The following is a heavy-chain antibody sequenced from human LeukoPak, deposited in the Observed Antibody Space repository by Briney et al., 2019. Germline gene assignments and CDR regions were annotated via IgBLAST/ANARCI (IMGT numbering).Heavy chain of an antibody. Sequence: GGSLRLSCAASGFTFSIYWMTWGRQAPGKGLEWVADIKEDGSVKYYVDSVKGRFTISRDNAKKSLYLQMNNLRGEHTAVYFCARRWKLSLDVWGQGPTVTVSS. J-gene: IGHJ6*02. V-gene: IGHV3-7*01. D-gene: IGHD5-24*01. CDR1: GFTFSIYW. CDR2: IKEDGSVK. CDR3: ARRWKLSLDV.